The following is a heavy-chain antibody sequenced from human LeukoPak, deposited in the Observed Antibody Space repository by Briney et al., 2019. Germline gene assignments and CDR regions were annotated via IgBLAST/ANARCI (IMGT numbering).Heavy chain of an antibody. V-gene: IGHV3-30*02. D-gene: IGHD3-22*01. Sequence: GGSLRLSCAASGFTFSSYGMHWVRQAPGKGLEWVAFTRYDGSNKYYADSVKGRFTISRDNSKNTLYLQMNSLRAEDTAVYYCAKDRHDSSGYYHDYWGQGTLVTVSS. CDR3: AKDRHDSSGYYHDY. CDR2: TRYDGSNK. J-gene: IGHJ4*02. CDR1: GFTFSSYG.